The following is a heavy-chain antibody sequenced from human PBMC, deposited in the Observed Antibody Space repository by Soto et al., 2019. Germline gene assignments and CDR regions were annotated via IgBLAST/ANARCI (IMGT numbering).Heavy chain of an antibody. CDR3: ARCGYCTTTTCYAGGYYYYGLDV. D-gene: IGHD2-2*03. V-gene: IGHV1-18*01. J-gene: IGHJ6*02. Sequence: ASVKVSWKTSGYTFTSYGFSWVRQAPGQGLEWMGWISAYNGNTNYAQKVQGRVTLATDTSTSTAYMELRNLRSDDTVVYYCARCGYCTTTTCYAGGYYYYGLDVWGQGTTVTVSS. CDR1: GYTFTSYG. CDR2: ISAYNGNT.